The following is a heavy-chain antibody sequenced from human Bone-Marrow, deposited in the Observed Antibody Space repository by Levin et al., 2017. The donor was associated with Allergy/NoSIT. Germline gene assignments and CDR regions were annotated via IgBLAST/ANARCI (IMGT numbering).Heavy chain of an antibody. V-gene: IGHV3-15*01. CDR3: TTYGSGRHSAGY. Sequence: GESLKISCVGSGFTFSNAWMSWVRQAPGKGLEWVGRIISRSNGGTIDYAAPVKGRFIISRDDSENTLYVQMNSLKIEDTGVYYCTTYGSGRHSAGYWGQGTLVTVSS. J-gene: IGHJ4*02. CDR2: IISRSNGGTI. CDR1: GFTFSNAW. D-gene: IGHD3-10*01.